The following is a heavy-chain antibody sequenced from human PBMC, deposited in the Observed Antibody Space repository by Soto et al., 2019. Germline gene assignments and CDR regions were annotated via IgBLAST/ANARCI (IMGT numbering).Heavy chain of an antibody. CDR1: GGSVSSNIYY. J-gene: IGHJ4*02. D-gene: IGHD2-21*02. Sequence: PSETLSLTCRVSGGSVSSNIYYWGWILQPPGKGLEWIGSIYYSGRTYYNPSFKSRVTISIDTSKNQFSLKLSSVTATDTAVYYCARQRTTVVTQAYFDHWGQGALVTVSS. CDR3: ARQRTTVVTQAYFDH. V-gene: IGHV4-39*01. CDR2: IYYSGRT.